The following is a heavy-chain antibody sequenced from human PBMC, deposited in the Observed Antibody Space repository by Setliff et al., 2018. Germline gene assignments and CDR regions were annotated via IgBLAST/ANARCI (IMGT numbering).Heavy chain of an antibody. J-gene: IGHJ6*03. CDR3: ARGITSGGYWGQSSHYLDV. Sequence: NPSETLSLTCTVSDDSISSRHYYWSWIRQPAGKGLEFMGYVFPSGATKYDPSVKSRLTISVDTSKNQFSLKLNSVTAADTAVYFCARGITSGGYWGQSSHYLDVWGKGTTVTVSS. CDR1: DDSISSRHYY. D-gene: IGHD3-22*01. V-gene: IGHV4-61*09. CDR2: VFPSGAT.